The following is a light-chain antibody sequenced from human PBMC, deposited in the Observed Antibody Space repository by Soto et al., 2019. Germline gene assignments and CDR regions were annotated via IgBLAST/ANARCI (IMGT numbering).Light chain of an antibody. CDR3: QQYYSYPGT. Sequence: IQMTQSPSSLSASVGDRVTITCRASQGISSYLAWYQQKPGKAPKLLIYAASTLQSGVPSRFSGSGSGTDFTLTISCLQSEDFATYYCQQYYSYPGTFGQGTKVDIK. J-gene: IGKJ1*01. V-gene: IGKV1-8*01. CDR2: AAS. CDR1: QGISSY.